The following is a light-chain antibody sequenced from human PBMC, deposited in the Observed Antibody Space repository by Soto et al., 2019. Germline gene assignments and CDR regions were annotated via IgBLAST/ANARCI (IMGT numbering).Light chain of an antibody. V-gene: IGLV2-14*01. Sequence: QSVLTQPASVSGSPGQSITISCTGTSSDVGGYNYDSWYQQHPGKAPKVMIYEVSNRPSGVSNRFSGSKSGNTASLTISGLQAEDEADYYCSSYTSSNTWVFGGGTKLTVL. CDR3: SSYTSSNTWV. J-gene: IGLJ3*02. CDR1: SSDVGGYNY. CDR2: EVS.